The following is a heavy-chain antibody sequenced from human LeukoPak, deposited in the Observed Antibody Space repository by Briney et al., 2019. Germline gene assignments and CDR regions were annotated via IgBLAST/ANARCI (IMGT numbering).Heavy chain of an antibody. CDR1: GFTFSDYY. CDR3: ARDGSGRDFSLDY. J-gene: IGHJ4*02. Sequence: GGSLRLSCTASGFTFSDYYMGWIRQAPGKGLEWVSYISGSSSYTNYGDSVKGRFTISRDNAKNSLFLQMNSLKDEDTAVYYCARDGSGRDFSLDYWGQGTLVTVSS. CDR2: ISGSSSYT. D-gene: IGHD3-10*01. V-gene: IGHV3-11*06.